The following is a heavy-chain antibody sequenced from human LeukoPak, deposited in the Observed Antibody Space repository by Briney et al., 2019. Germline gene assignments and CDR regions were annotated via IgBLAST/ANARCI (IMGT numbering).Heavy chain of an antibody. Sequence: GRSLRLSCAASGFTFSSYGMHWVRQAPGEGLEWVAVIWYDGSNKYYADSVKGRFTISRDNSKNTLYLQMNSLRAEDTAVYYCARDQTEMTTATTYWGQGTLVTVSS. D-gene: IGHD4-11*01. CDR3: ARDQTEMTTATTY. CDR2: IWYDGSNK. CDR1: GFTFSSYG. V-gene: IGHV3-33*01. J-gene: IGHJ4*02.